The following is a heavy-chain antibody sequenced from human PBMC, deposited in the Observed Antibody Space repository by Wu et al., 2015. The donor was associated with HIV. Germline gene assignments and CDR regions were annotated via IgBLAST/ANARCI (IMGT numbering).Heavy chain of an antibody. CDR3: ARDLASGTTKYRSSWTDY. D-gene: IGHD2-2*01. J-gene: IGHJ4*02. Sequence: QVQLVQSGAEVKKPGASVKVSCKASGYTFTSYGISWVRQAPGQGLEWMGWISAHNGNTNYAQKLQGRVTMTTDTSTSTAYMELRSLRSDDTAVYYCARDLASGTTKYRSSWTDYWGQGTLVTVSS. CDR2: ISAHNGNT. V-gene: IGHV1-18*01. CDR1: GYTFTSYG.